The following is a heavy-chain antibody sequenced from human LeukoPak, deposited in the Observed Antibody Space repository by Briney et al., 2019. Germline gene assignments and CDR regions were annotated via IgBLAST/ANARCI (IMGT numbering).Heavy chain of an antibody. CDR3: ASLDGGSGNAVDI. J-gene: IGHJ3*02. Sequence: GGSLRLSCAASGFTFSSYGMHWVRQAPGKGLEWVAVIWYDGSNKYYADSVKGRFTISRDNSKNTLYLRMNSLRAEDTAVYYCASLDGGSGNAVDIWGQGTMVTVSS. CDR1: GFTFSSYG. D-gene: IGHD3-10*01. V-gene: IGHV3-33*01. CDR2: IWYDGSNK.